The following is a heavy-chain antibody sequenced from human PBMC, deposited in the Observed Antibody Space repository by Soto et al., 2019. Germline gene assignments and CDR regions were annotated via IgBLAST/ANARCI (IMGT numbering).Heavy chain of an antibody. CDR3: ARDGMRGSSSHYYMDV. Sequence: SETLSLTCTVSGGSISSYYGSWIRQPPGKGLEWIGYIYYSGSTNYNPSLKSRVTISVDTSKNQFSLKLSSVTAADTAVYYCARDGMRGSSSHYYMDVWGKGTTVTVSS. CDR1: GGSISSYY. CDR2: IYYSGST. D-gene: IGHD6-13*01. V-gene: IGHV4-59*01. J-gene: IGHJ6*03.